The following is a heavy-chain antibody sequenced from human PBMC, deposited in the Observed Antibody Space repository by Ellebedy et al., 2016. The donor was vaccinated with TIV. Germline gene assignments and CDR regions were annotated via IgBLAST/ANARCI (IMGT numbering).Heavy chain of an antibody. CDR1: GFTFDDFG. Sequence: GESLKISCAASGFTFDDFGMNWVRQAPGKGLEWVANIKPDGGEQLYVDSVKGRFTISRDNARNSLYLQMNSLRAEDTAVYYCARDKVNTVWFDYWGQGTLVTVSS. CDR2: IKPDGGEQ. J-gene: IGHJ5*01. CDR3: ARDKVNTVWFDY. V-gene: IGHV3-7*03. D-gene: IGHD4-11*01.